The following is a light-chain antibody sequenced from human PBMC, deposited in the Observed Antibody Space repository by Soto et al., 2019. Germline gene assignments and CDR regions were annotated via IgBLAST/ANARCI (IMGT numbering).Light chain of an antibody. J-gene: IGLJ1*01. V-gene: IGLV2-14*01. Sequence: QSVLTQPASVSGSPGQSITISCTGTSSDVGGYNSVSWYQQHPGKAPKLMIHDVSNRPSGVSDRFSGSKSGNTASLTISGLQAEDEADYFCSSHTSYSPDVFGTGTKLTVL. CDR1: SSDVGGYNS. CDR3: SSHTSYSPDV. CDR2: DVS.